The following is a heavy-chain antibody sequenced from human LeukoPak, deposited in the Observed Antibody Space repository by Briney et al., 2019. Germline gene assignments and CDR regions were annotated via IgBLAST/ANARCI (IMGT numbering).Heavy chain of an antibody. V-gene: IGHV4-59*01. CDR2: IYYSGST. CDR1: GGSISSYY. J-gene: IGHJ6*03. CDR3: AREGRYRYGYNEYHSYMDI. D-gene: IGHD5-24*01. Sequence: SETLSLTCTVSGGSISSYYWSWIRQPPGKGLEWIGYIYYSGSTNYNPSLKSLVTIPVDPSKNQFSLKLSSVTAAETAVYYCAREGRYRYGYNEYHSYMDIWGKGTTVTVSS.